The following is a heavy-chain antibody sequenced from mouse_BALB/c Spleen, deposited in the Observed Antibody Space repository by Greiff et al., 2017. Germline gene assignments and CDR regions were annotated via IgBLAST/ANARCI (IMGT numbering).Heavy chain of an antibody. Sequence: DVKLVESGPGLVKPSQSLSLTCTVTGYSITSDYAWNWIRQFPGNKLEWMGYISYSGSTSYNPSLKSRISITRDTSKNQFFLQLNSVTTEDTATYYCARRDYYPMDYWGQGTSVTVSS. V-gene: IGHV3-2*02. CDR1: GYSITSDYA. CDR2: ISYSGST. CDR3: ARRDYYPMDY. D-gene: IGHD3-3*01. J-gene: IGHJ4*01.